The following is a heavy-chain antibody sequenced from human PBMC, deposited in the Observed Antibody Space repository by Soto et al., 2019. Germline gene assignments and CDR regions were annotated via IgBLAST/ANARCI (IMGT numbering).Heavy chain of an antibody. CDR1: NGSISTYY. CDR3: VRDYLLAGFDT. J-gene: IGHJ5*02. CDR2: VYYSGSS. Sequence: QVQLQESGPRLIQPSETLSLTCTVSNGSISTYYWTWVRQPPGKGLEWIGYVYYSGSSNYNPSLKSRVGMSIATSKNQFSLELKSVTAADTATYYCVRDYLLAGFDTWGQGILVTVSA. D-gene: IGHD6-19*01. V-gene: IGHV4-59*01.